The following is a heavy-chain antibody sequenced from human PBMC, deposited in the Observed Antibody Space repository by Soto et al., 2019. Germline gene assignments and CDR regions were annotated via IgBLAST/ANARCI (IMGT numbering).Heavy chain of an antibody. Sequence: QLQLQESGPGLVKPSETLSLTCTVSGGSISSSSYYWGWIRQPPGKGLEWIGSIYYSGSTYYNPSLKSRVTISVDTSKNQFSLKLSSVTAADTAVYYCARHDIVVVVAATHRGPFDYWGQGTLVTVSS. D-gene: IGHD2-15*01. J-gene: IGHJ4*02. CDR1: GGSISSSSYY. CDR3: ARHDIVVVVAATHRGPFDY. V-gene: IGHV4-39*01. CDR2: IYYSGST.